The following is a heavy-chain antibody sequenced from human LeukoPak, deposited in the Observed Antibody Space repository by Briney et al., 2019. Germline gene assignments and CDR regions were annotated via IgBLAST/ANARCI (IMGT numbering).Heavy chain of an antibody. D-gene: IGHD1-1*01. CDR3: ARTRDPPTYYYFYMDV. V-gene: IGHV3-48*04. J-gene: IGHJ6*03. CDR2: ISTSSSTR. Sequence: GGTLRLSCAASGFTLNNYSMNWVRQAPGKGLEWVSYISTSSSTRYYADSVKGRVTISRDNAMNSSYLQMNSLRAEDTAVYYCARTRDPPTYYYFYMDVWGKGTTVTVSS. CDR1: GFTLNNYS.